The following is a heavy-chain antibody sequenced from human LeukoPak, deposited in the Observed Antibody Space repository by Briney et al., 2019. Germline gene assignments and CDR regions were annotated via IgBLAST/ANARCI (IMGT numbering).Heavy chain of an antibody. Sequence: SETLSPTCTVSGGSISSYYWSWIRQPPGKGLEWIGYIYYNGSTNYTPSLKSRVTISLDTSKNQFSLKLTSVTAADTAMYYCARRKAKTPNYFDYWGQGALVTVSS. CDR1: GGSISSYY. CDR2: IYYNGST. CDR3: ARRKAKTPNYFDY. J-gene: IGHJ4*02. V-gene: IGHV4-59*08.